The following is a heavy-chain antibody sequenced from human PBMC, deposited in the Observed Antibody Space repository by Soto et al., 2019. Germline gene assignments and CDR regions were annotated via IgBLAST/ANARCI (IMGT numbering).Heavy chain of an antibody. CDR3: AKKLPRTGRFDY. CDR2: LYHSGKT. J-gene: IGHJ4*02. Sequence: PTEPLSLTSRLSGAFIPITVYFWALIRQPPGKGLKWVGPLYHSGKTHYNPSLKSRTTISVXRSRIQFSLQVSCVTAADTAVYYCAKKLPRTGRFDYWGQGTVVT. V-gene: IGHV4-39*01. CDR1: GAFIPITVYF. D-gene: IGHD2-15*01.